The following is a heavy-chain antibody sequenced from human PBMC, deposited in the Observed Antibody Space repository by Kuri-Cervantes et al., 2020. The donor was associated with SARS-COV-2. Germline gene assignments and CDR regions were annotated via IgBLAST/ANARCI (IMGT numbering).Heavy chain of an antibody. CDR2: IDPSDSYT. D-gene: IGHD5-24*01. CDR3: AMGGVKGTAGYIFDY. J-gene: IGHJ4*02. Sequence: KVSCKGSGYSFTSYWISWVRQMPGKGLEWMGRIDPSDSYTNYSPSFQGHVTISADKSISTAYLQWSSLKALDTAMYYCAMGGVKGTAGYIFDYWGQGTLVTVSS. V-gene: IGHV5-10-1*01. CDR1: GYSFTSYW.